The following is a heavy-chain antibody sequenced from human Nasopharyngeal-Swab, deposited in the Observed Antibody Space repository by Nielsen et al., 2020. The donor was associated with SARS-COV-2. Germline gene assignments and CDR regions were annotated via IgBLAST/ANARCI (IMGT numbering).Heavy chain of an antibody. CDR3: ARMDAAIDY. CDR1: RGSINDYY. V-gene: IGHV4-59*08. CDR2: VYYTGGT. Sequence: TLSLPCSVSRGSINDYYWTWIRQPPRTGLEWVGYVYYTGGTSYNPSLKSRVTISRDTSKNHFSLRLTSVTAADTAVYYCARMDAAIDYWGQGTLVTVSS. J-gene: IGHJ4*02. D-gene: IGHD2-15*01.